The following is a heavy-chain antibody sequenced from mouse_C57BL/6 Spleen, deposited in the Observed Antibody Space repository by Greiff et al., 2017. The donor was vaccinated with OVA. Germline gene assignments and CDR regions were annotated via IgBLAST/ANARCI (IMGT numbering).Heavy chain of an antibody. CDR1: GYTFTSYW. Sequence: QVQLKQPGAELVMPGASVKLSCKASGYTFTSYWMHWVKQRPGQGLEWIGEIDPSDSYTNYNQKFKGKSTLTVDKSSSTAYMQLSSLTSEDSAVYYCARRGFACWGQGTLVTVSA. J-gene: IGHJ3*01. V-gene: IGHV1-69*01. CDR3: ARRGFAC. CDR2: IDPSDSYT.